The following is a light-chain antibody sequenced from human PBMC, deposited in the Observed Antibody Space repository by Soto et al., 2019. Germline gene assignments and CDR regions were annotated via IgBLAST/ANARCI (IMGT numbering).Light chain of an antibody. J-gene: IGLJ3*02. CDR2: RES. V-gene: IGLV3-9*01. CDR1: NIGSKN. Sequence: SYELTQPLSVSVALGQTARITCGGNNIGSKNVHWYQQKPGQAPLLVIYRESNRPSGSPERFSGSNSGNTVTLTISRAQAGEEADYSGQVWYSSTARVFGGGTQLTVL. CDR3: QVWYSSTARV.